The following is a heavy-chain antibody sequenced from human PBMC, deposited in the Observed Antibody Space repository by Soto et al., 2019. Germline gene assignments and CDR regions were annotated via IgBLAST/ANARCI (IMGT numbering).Heavy chain of an antibody. V-gene: IGHV3-23*01. CDR1: GFTFSSYA. CDR2: ISGSGGST. J-gene: IGHJ5*02. D-gene: IGHD3-16*01. CDR3: AKDKAYLGENPWFDP. Sequence: GGSLRLSCAASGFTFSSYAMSWVRQAPGKGLEWVSAISGSGGSTYYADSVNGRFTISRDNSKNTLYLQMNSLRAEDTAVYYCAKDKAYLGENPWFDPWGQGTLVTVSS.